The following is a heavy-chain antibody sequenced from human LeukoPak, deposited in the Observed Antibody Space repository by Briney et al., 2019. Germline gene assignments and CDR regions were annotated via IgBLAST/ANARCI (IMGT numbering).Heavy chain of an antibody. D-gene: IGHD6-19*01. CDR3: ATLAVAGTFVY. CDR2: ISSSGDTR. CDR1: EFAFSVYE. Sequence: GGSLRLSCAASEFAFSVYEMCWVRQAPGKGLEWVSYISSSGDTRYYADSVKGRFTISRDNAKNSLYLQMNSLRAEDTAVYYWATLAVAGTFVYCGRGALVAVSS. J-gene: IGHJ4*02. V-gene: IGHV3-48*03.